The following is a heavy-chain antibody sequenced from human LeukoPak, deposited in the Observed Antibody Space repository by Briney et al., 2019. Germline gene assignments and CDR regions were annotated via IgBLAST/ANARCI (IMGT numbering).Heavy chain of an antibody. CDR1: GFTFSTYT. CDR2: ISSLSSFK. D-gene: IGHD2-2*01. V-gene: IGHV3-21*01. CDR3: ARGAVVPAALEGPYYYYGMDV. Sequence: GGSLRLSCSASGFTFSTYTMNWVRQAPGKGLEWVSSISSLSSFKYYADSVKSPFTISRDNAKKSLYLQMSSLRAEDTAVYYCARGAVVPAALEGPYYYYGMDVWGQGTTVTVSS. J-gene: IGHJ6*02.